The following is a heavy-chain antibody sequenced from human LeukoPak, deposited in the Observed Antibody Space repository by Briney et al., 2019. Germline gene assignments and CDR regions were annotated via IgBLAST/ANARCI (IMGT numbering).Heavy chain of an antibody. CDR1: GFTFSSYG. CDR3: AKEGIAAAALH. Sequence: GGSLRLSCAASGFTFSSYGMHWVRQAPGKGLEWVAVISYDGSNKYYADSVKGRFTISRDNSKNTLYLQMNRLRAEDTAVYYCAKEGIAAAALHWGQGTLVTVSS. CDR2: ISYDGSNK. J-gene: IGHJ4*02. V-gene: IGHV3-30*18. D-gene: IGHD6-13*01.